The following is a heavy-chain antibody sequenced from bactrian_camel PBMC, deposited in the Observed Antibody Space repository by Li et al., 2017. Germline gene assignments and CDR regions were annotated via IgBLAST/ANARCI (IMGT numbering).Heavy chain of an antibody. D-gene: IGHD1*01. CDR2: VDSSGNA. J-gene: IGHJ4*01. Sequence: VQLVESGGGSVQAGTSLILSCAAVGRTYNNYVMGWFRQAPGKEREGVATVDSSGNASYAESVKGRFTISRDNAKNMVYLQMNNLRPEGTAVYYCGRYVGLCTGDHCPAPGSQGTQVTVS. V-gene: IGHV3S57*01. CDR1: GRTYNNYV.